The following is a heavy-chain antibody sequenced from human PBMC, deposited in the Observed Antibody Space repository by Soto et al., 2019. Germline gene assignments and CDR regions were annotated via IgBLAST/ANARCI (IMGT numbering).Heavy chain of an antibody. CDR3: ARVDITVRVVLD. CDR1: GGSLGGGGYS. J-gene: IGHJ4*02. V-gene: IGHV4-30-2*06. Sequence: QLQLQESGSRLVKPSQTLSLTCDVSGGSLGGGGYSWSWIRQSPGKGLEWIGYIYQSGSTDYNPSLKSRVTMSLDMSKNQFSLKLSSVTAADTAVYFCARVDITVRVVLDWCQGNLVTVS. CDR2: IYQSGST. D-gene: IGHD3-22*01.